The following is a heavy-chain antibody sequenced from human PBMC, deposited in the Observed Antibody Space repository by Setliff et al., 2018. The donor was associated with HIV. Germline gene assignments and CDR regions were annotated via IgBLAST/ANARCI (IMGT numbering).Heavy chain of an antibody. CDR1: GGSISNSRYY. V-gene: IGHV4-61*01. CDR3: ARGGASSKYLDP. J-gene: IGHJ5*02. CDR2: ISDSGTT. Sequence: SETLSLTCTVSGGSISNSRYYWSWIRQPPGKGLEWIAWISDSGTTNYNPSLKSRVTLSVDTSKNQFSLSLTSVTGADTAVYYCARGGASSKYLDPWGQGTLVTVSS. D-gene: IGHD2-15*01.